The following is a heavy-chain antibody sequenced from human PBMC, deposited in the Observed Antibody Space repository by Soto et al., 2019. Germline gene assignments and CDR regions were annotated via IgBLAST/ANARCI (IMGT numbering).Heavy chain of an antibody. CDR1: GLTFSNYA. CDR2: MSGSSSTT. CDR3: ARVTVSIHCSGGSCNSATSWGFDP. D-gene: IGHD2-15*01. Sequence: LRLSCATSGLTFSNYAMSWVRQAPGGGLEWVSSMSGSSSTTYYADSVKGRFTISRDNSKNTLYLQMNSLRAEDTAVYYCARVTVSIHCSGGSCNSATSWGFDPWGQGTLVTVSS. J-gene: IGHJ5*02. V-gene: IGHV3-23*01.